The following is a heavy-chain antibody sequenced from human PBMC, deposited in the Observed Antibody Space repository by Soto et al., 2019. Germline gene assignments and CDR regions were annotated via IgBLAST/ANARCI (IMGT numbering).Heavy chain of an antibody. Sequence: QVQLVQSGAEVKKPGASVKVSCKASGYTFTSYGISWVRQAPGQGLEWMGWISVYNGNTNYAQKLQGRVTMTTDTSTSKAYMDLRSLRSDDTAVYYCASGWFGEFVYYFDYWGQGTLVTVSS. CDR1: GYTFTSYG. CDR2: ISVYNGNT. J-gene: IGHJ4*02. V-gene: IGHV1-18*01. D-gene: IGHD3-10*01. CDR3: ASGWFGEFVYYFDY.